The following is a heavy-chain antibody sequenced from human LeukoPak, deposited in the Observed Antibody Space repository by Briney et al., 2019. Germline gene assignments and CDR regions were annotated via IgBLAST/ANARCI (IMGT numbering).Heavy chain of an antibody. CDR2: INPSSGGT. Sequence: ASVKVSCKTSGYSFTDYYMHWVRQAPGQGLEWMGWINPSSGGTSSAQKFQGRVTMTRDTSITTVYMEVRWLTSDDTAVYYCARADRLHGGPYLIGPWGQGTLVAVSS. D-gene: IGHD2-21*01. V-gene: IGHV1-2*02. J-gene: IGHJ5*02. CDR3: ARADRLHGGPYLIGP. CDR1: GYSFTDYY.